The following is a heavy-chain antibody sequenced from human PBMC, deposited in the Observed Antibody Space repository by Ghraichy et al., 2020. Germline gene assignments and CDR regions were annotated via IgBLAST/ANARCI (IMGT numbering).Heavy chain of an antibody. CDR3: ARVESGSVGHGFDY. CDR2: ISSSSSYI. D-gene: IGHD1-26*01. V-gene: IGHV3-21*01. Sequence: GGSLRLSCAASGFTFSSYSMNWVRQAPGKGLEWVSSISSSSSYIYYADSVKGRFTISRDNAKNSLYLQMNSLRAEDTAVYYCARVESGSVGHGFDYWGQGTLVTVSS. CDR1: GFTFSSYS. J-gene: IGHJ4*02.